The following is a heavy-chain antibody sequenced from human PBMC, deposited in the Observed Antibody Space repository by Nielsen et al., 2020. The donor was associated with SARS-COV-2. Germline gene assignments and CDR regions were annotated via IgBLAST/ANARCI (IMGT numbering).Heavy chain of an antibody. Sequence: GGSLRLSCVGSGFTFSRNSMHWVRRAPGKGLEYVSAISSDGNNTYSADSVKGRFTISRDNAKNSLYLQMSTLMAEDTAVYYCARCRRPYQLFSGDYYWYFDLWGRGTLVTVSS. CDR3: ARCRRPYQLFSGDYYWYFDL. CDR1: GFTFSRNS. V-gene: IGHV3-64*02. J-gene: IGHJ2*01. CDR2: ISSDGNNT. D-gene: IGHD4-17*01.